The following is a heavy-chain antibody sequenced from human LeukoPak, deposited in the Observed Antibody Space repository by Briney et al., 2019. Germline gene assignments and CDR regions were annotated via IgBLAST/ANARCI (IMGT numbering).Heavy chain of an antibody. D-gene: IGHD7-27*01. V-gene: IGHV3-23*01. CDR3: ARDHAPGI. CDR1: GFTFSSYG. J-gene: IGHJ3*02. CDR2: ISGSTRNI. Sequence: GGSLRLSCAASGFTFSSYGLHWVRQAPGKGLEWVSAISGSTRNIYYADSVKGRFTISRDNSKSTLYLQMNSLRVEDTAVYYCARDHAPGIWGQGTMVSVSS.